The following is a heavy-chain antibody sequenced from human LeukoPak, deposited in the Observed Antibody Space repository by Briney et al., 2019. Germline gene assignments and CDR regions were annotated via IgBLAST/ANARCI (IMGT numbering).Heavy chain of an antibody. D-gene: IGHD2-2*01. Sequence: SETLSLTCTVSGGSISSGGYYWSWIRQPPGKGLEWIGYIYHSGSTYYNPSLKSRVTISVDRSKNQFSLKLSSVTAADTAVYYCARDKGIVVVPAAIRVGAFDIWGQGTMVTVSS. CDR1: GGSISSGGYY. CDR3: ARDKGIVVVPAAIRVGAFDI. J-gene: IGHJ3*02. CDR2: IYHSGST. V-gene: IGHV4-30-2*01.